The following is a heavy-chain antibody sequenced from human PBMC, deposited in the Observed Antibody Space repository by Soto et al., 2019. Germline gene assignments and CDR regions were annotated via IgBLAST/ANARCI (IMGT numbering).Heavy chain of an antibody. D-gene: IGHD3-22*01. CDR2: ISGSGGST. Sequence: GGSLRLSCAASGFTFSSYAMSWVRQAPGKGLEWVSAISGSGGSTYYADSVKGRFTISRDNSKNTLYLQMNSLRAEDTAVYYCAKDYYYDSSGYPYHFDYWGQGTLVTVSS. CDR3: AKDYYYDSSGYPYHFDY. V-gene: IGHV3-23*01. CDR1: GFTFSSYA. J-gene: IGHJ4*02.